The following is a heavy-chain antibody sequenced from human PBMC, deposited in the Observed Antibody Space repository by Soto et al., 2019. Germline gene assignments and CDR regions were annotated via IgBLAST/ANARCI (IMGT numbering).Heavy chain of an antibody. CDR1: GGSISSSSYY. CDR3: ARHGYVYSSSLEGFYYYGMDV. V-gene: IGHV4-39*01. D-gene: IGHD6-6*01. CDR2: IYYSGST. Sequence: SETLSLTCTVSGGSISSSSYYWGWIRQPPGKGLEWIGSIYYSGSTYYNPSLKSRVTISVDTSKNQFSLKLSSVTAADTAVYYCARHGYVYSSSLEGFYYYGMDVWGQGTTVTVS. J-gene: IGHJ6*02.